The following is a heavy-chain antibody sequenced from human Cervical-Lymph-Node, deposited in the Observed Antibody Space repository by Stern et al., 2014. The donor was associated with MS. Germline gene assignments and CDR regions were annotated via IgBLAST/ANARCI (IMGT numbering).Heavy chain of an antibody. CDR1: GFTFSNHA. CDR3: ARATSTTTVTTPYYGLDV. V-gene: IGHV3-30*04. J-gene: IGHJ6*02. D-gene: IGHD4-17*01. Sequence: MQLVESGGGVVQPGRSLRLSCVVSGFTFSNHAMHWVRQAPGKGLEWVPVISYDGRNEYYTDSVQGRFTVSRDHSKNTLYLQMNSLRPDDTAVYYCARATSTTTVTTPYYGLDVWGQGTTVTVSS. CDR2: ISYDGRNE.